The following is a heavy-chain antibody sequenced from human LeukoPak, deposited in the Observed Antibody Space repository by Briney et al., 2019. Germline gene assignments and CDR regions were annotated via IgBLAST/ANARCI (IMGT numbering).Heavy chain of an antibody. Sequence: GGSLRLSCAASGFIFSSYKMNWVRQAPGKGLEWVSAISGGGGYTYYADSVKGRFTISRDNSKNTLYLQMNSLRAADTALYYCAKVLGVANWADAFDIWGQGKMVTVSS. D-gene: IGHD7-27*01. CDR2: ISGGGGYT. CDR3: AKVLGVANWADAFDI. J-gene: IGHJ3*02. V-gene: IGHV3-23*01. CDR1: GFIFSSYK.